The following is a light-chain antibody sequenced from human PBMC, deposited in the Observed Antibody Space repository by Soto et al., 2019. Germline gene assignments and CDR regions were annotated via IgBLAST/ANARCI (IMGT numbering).Light chain of an antibody. V-gene: IGKV3-20*01. Sequence: EVVLTQSPGTLSLSPGDRATLSCRVSQSVSSLYIAWYQKKPDQRPRLLVYGTSTRATGVPDRFSGSGSGTDSTLTSSSPQSEDLAVYYGQHYGSALFTFGPGTKVEI. CDR1: QSVSSLY. CDR2: GTS. J-gene: IGKJ3*01. CDR3: QHYGSALFT.